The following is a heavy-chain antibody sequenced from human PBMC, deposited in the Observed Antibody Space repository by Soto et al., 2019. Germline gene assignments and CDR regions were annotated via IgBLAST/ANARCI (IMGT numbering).Heavy chain of an antibody. J-gene: IGHJ4*02. V-gene: IGHV4-39*01. Sequence: SETLSLTCTVSGGSIRSSSYYWGWIRQPPGKGLEWIGSIYYSGSTYYNPSLKSRVTISVDTSKNQFSLKLSSVTAADTAVYYCASLEFRLGELSPESRPPPTIDYGGQGPRVTVPS. CDR1: GGSIRSSSYY. CDR2: IYYSGST. CDR3: ASLEFRLGELSPESRPPPTIDY. D-gene: IGHD3-16*02.